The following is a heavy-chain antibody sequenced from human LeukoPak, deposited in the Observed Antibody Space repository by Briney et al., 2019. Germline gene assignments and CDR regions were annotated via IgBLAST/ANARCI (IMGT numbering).Heavy chain of an antibody. V-gene: IGHV3-66*01. Sequence: GGSLRLSCAASGFTFSSNYMSWVRQAPGKGLEWVSVIYSGGSTYYSDSVKGRFTISRDNSKNTLYLQMNSLRAEDTAVYYCARDYYDSSGPLGYWGQGTLVTVSS. CDR1: GFTFSSNY. CDR3: ARDYYDSSGPLGY. J-gene: IGHJ4*02. CDR2: IYSGGST. D-gene: IGHD3-22*01.